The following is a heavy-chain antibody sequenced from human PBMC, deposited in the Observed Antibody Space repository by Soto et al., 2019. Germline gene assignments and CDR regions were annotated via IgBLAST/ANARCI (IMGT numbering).Heavy chain of an antibody. CDR1: GGSISSGGYY. J-gene: IGHJ6*02. V-gene: IGHV4-31*03. D-gene: IGHD2-8*01. Sequence: SDTLSLTCTVSGGSISSGGYYWTWIRQHPGKGLEWIGYNYYSGITYYNPSLKSRVTISLDTSKNQFSLKLSSVTAADTAVYYCGRGSRMAGLYYGRDVGGQGPRVPVPS. CDR2: NYYSGIT. CDR3: GRGSRMAGLYYGRDV.